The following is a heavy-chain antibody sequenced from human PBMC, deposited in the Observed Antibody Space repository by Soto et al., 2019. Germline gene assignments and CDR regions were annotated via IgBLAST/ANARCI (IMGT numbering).Heavy chain of an antibody. CDR2: IYYSGST. CDR3: AGDDYGDYEWYFDY. V-gene: IGHV4-39*01. Sequence: QLQLQESGPGLVKPSETLSLTCTVSGGSISSSSYYWGWIRQPPGKGLEWIGSIYYSGSTYYNPSRNTRVTVSSGTSKNQFALKLSSVTAADTAVYYCAGDDYGDYEWYFDYWGQGTLVTVSS. CDR1: GGSISSSSYY. J-gene: IGHJ4*02. D-gene: IGHD4-17*01.